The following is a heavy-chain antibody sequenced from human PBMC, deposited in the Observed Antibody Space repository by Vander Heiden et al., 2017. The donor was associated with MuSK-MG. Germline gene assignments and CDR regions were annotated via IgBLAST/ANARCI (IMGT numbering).Heavy chain of an antibody. D-gene: IGHD2-21*02. CDR3: ARVFCDCGACYALDY. V-gene: IGHV2-70*04. Sequence: QVTLKESGPAVVKPTETLKLTCTFSGFSLSTNGERVSWIRQTPGKTLEWLARIDWDDDKFYNTSRNTRLTISKDTPKNQVVLTVANVAPEDTATYFCARVFCDCGACYALDYWVQG. CDR2: IDWDDDK. CDR1: GFSLSTNGER. J-gene: IGHJ4*02.